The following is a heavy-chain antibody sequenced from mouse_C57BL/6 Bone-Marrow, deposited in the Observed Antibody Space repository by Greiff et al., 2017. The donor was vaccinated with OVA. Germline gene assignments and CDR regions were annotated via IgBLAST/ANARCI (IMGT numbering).Heavy chain of an antibody. CDR1: GYAFSSSW. CDR3: AREVTTVVATRYYFDY. CDR2: IYPGDGDT. Sequence: VQLQQSGPELVKPGASVKISCKASGYAFSSSWMNWVQQRPGKGLEWIGRIYPGDGDTNYNGKFKGKATLTADKSSSTAYMQLSSLTSEDSAVYFCAREVTTVVATRYYFDYWGQGTTLTVSS. J-gene: IGHJ2*01. D-gene: IGHD1-1*01. V-gene: IGHV1-82*01.